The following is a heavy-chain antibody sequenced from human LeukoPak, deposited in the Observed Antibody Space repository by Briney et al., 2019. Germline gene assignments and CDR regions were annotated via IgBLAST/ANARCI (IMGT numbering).Heavy chain of an antibody. D-gene: IGHD2-15*01. CDR3: AREGRGCSGGSCYGSAAGDY. CDR1: GGSISSATYY. J-gene: IGHJ4*02. V-gene: IGHV4-39*07. Sequence: SETLSLTCTVSGGSISSATYYWGWIRQPPGKGLEWIGSIYHSGSTYYNPSLKSRVTISVDTSKNQFSLKLSSVTAADTAVYYCAREGRGCSGGSCYGSAAGDYWGQGTLVTVSS. CDR2: IYHSGST.